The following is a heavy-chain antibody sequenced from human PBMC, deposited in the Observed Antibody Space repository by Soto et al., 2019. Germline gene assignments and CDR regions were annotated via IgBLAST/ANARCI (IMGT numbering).Heavy chain of an antibody. CDR1: GGSFSGYY. CDR3: ARAYYDILTGYYSYYYYGMDV. CDR2: INHSGGT. J-gene: IGHJ6*02. V-gene: IGHV4-34*01. D-gene: IGHD3-9*01. Sequence: SETLSLTCAVYGGSFSGYYWSWIRQPPGKGLEWIGEINHSGGTNYNPSLKSRVTISVDTSKNQFSLKLSSVTAADTAVYYCARAYYDILTGYYSYYYYGMDVWGQGTTVTVSS.